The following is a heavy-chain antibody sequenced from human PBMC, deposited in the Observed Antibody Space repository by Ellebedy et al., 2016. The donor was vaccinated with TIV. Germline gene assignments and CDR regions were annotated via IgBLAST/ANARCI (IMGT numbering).Heavy chain of an antibody. Sequence: GESLKISCAASGFTFSADVMHWVRQAPGKGLEWVAVIADGGSNKHYADSVKGRFTISRDNSKNTLYLEMNSLRPEDTAVYYCAKVMGEQWLVFDYWGQGTLVTVSS. CDR3: AKVMGEQWLVFDY. CDR1: GFTFSADV. V-gene: IGHV3-30*18. J-gene: IGHJ4*02. D-gene: IGHD6-19*01. CDR2: IADGGSNK.